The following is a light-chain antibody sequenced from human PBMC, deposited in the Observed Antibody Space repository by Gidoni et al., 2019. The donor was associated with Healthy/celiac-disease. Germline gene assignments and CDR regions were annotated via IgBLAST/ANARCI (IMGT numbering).Light chain of an antibody. V-gene: IGLV1-40*01. CDR3: QSYDSSLSGWV. Sequence: QSVLTQPPSVSGAPGPRVTISCTGSSSNIGAGYDVPWDQQLPGTAPKLLLYGNSNRPSGVPDRFSGSKSGTSASLAITGLQAEDEADYYCQSYDSSLSGWVFGGGTKLTVL. J-gene: IGLJ3*02. CDR1: SSNIGAGYD. CDR2: GNS.